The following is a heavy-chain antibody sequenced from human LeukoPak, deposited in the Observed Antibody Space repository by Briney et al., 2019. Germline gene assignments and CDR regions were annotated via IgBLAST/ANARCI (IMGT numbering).Heavy chain of an antibody. J-gene: IGHJ4*02. Sequence: ASVKVSCKASGYTFTGYYMHWVRQAPGQGLEWMGRLNPNSGGTNYAQKFQGRVTMTRDTSISTAYMELSRLRSDDTAVYYCARELRITMVRGVMNYWGQGTLVTVSS. V-gene: IGHV1-2*06. CDR2: LNPNSGGT. D-gene: IGHD3-10*01. CDR3: ARELRITMVRGVMNY. CDR1: GYTFTGYY.